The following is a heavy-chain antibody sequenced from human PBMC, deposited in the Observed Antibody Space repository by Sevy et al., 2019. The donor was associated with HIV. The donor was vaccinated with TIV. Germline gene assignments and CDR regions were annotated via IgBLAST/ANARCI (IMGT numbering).Heavy chain of an antibody. Sequence: SETLSLTCAVSGGSITSLYWNWIRQPPGKGLEWIANIYYNGHINYNPALKSRVTLSLDTSKNQFSLRLSSVTAADTAMYYCAGENAWGRGYSWGQGTLVTVSS. CDR2: IYYNGHI. J-gene: IGHJ4*02. CDR3: AGENAWGRGYS. V-gene: IGHV4-59*08. D-gene: IGHD1-26*01. CDR1: GGSITSLY.